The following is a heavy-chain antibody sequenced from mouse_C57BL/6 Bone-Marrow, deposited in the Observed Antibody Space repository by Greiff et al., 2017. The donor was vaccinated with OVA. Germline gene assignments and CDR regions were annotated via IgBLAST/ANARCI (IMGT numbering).Heavy chain of an antibody. CDR1: GFSLTSYG. Sequence: VKLVESGPGLVQPSQSLSITCTVSGFSLTSYGVHWVRQSPGKGLEWLGVIWSGGSTDYNAAFISRLSISKDNSKSQVFFKMNSLQADDTAIYYCARDYDGYYDYYAMDYWGQGTSVTVSS. V-gene: IGHV2-2*01. CDR2: IWSGGST. CDR3: ARDYDGYYDYYAMDY. J-gene: IGHJ4*01. D-gene: IGHD2-3*01.